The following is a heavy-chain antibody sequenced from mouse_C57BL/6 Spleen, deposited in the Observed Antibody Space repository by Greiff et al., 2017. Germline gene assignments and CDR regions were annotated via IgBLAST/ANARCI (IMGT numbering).Heavy chain of an antibody. J-gene: IGHJ2*01. CDR2: INPSSGYT. CDR3: ARGGTTVVAHFGY. D-gene: IGHD1-1*01. V-gene: IGHV1-7*01. Sequence: VQLQQSGAELAKPGASVKLSCKASGYTFTSYWMHWVKQRPGQGLEWIGHINPSSGYTKYNQKFKDKATLTADKSSSKAYMQLSSLTYEDSAVDYCARGGTTVVAHFGYWGQGTTLTVSS. CDR1: GYTFTSYW.